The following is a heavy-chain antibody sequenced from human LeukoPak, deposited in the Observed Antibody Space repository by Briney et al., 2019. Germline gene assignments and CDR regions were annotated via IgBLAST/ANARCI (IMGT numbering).Heavy chain of an antibody. V-gene: IGHV4-61*05. CDR2: IYYTGST. CDR3: TRIQEEAPDKADYFDY. J-gene: IGHJ4*01. Sequence: KPSETLSLTCTVSGGSISSSSFYWGWIRQPPGKGLEWIGYIYYTGSTNYNPSLKSRLTKSVDTSKNQFSLKLSSVTAADTAVYFCTRIQEEAPDKADYFDYWGHGILVTVSS. D-gene: IGHD6-13*01. CDR1: GGSISSSSFY.